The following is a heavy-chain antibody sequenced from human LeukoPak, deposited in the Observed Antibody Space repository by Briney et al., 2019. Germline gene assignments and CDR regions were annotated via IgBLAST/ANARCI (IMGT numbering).Heavy chain of an antibody. Sequence: SETLSLTCTVSGGSTSSYYWSWIRQPPGKGLEWIGGIYTSGSTNYNPSLKSRVTISVDTSKNQFSLKLSSVTAADTAVYYCARSPGYCSSTSCYEGGGYFDYWGQGTLVTVSS. D-gene: IGHD2-2*01. CDR2: IYTSGST. J-gene: IGHJ4*02. CDR3: ARSPGYCSSTSCYEGGGYFDY. V-gene: IGHV4-4*08. CDR1: GGSTSSYY.